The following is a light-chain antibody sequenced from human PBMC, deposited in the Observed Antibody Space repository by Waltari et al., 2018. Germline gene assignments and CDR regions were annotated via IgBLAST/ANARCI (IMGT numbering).Light chain of an antibody. Sequence: EIVLTQSPATLSLSPGERATRSCRASQSVGSYLAWYQQKPGQVPRLVIYDASSRATGVPARFSGSGSGTEFTLTISSLEPEDFAVYYCQQRNIWPNTFGQGTKLEIK. CDR1: QSVGSY. V-gene: IGKV3-11*01. CDR3: QQRNIWPNT. CDR2: DAS. J-gene: IGKJ2*01.